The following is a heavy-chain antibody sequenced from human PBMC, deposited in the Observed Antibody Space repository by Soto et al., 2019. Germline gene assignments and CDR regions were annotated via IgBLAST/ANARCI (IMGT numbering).Heavy chain of an antibody. CDR2: IYYRGST. V-gene: IGHV4-39*01. Sequence: PSDTLSLTCTVSGGYISSSSYNWGWIRQPPGKGLERIGSIYYRGSTYYNPYLKSRVTISVDTSKNLFSLYLIFVTAADMAVYYCACIFSGGYGYGFYYYGMDVWGQGT. J-gene: IGHJ6*02. CDR1: GGYISSSSYN. D-gene: IGHD5-18*01. CDR3: ACIFSGGYGYGFYYYGMDV.